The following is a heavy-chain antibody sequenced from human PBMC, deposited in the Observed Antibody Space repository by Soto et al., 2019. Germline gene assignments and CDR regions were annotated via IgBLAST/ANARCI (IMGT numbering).Heavy chain of an antibody. D-gene: IGHD6-6*01. J-gene: IGHJ6*02. CDR2: ISYDGSNK. V-gene: IGHV3-30*18. CDR3: AKDLFPIAANFYYYYYGMDV. CDR1: GFTFSSYG. Sequence: GGSLRLSCAASGFTFSSYGMHWVRQAPGKGLEWVAVISYDGSNKYYADSVKGRFTISRDDSKNTLYLQMNSLRAEDTAVYYCAKDLFPIAANFYYYYYGMDVWGQGTTVTVSS.